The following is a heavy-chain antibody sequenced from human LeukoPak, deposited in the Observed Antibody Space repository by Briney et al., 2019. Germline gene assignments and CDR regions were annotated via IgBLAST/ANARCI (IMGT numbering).Heavy chain of an antibody. D-gene: IGHD6-19*01. CDR3: AHSEQWLVPYYFDY. CDR2: IYWDDDK. Sequence: KESGPTLEKPTQTLTLTCTFSGFSLSTSGVGVGWIRQPPGKALEWLALIYWDDDKRYSPSLKSRLTITKDTSKNQVVLTMTDMDPVDTATYYCAHSEQWLVPYYFDYWGQGTLVTVSS. V-gene: IGHV2-5*02. CDR1: GFSLSTSGVG. J-gene: IGHJ4*02.